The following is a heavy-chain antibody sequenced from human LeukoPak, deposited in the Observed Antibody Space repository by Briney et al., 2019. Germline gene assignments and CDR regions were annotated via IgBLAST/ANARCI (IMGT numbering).Heavy chain of an antibody. CDR1: GFTFNRFG. V-gene: IGHV3-33*01. Sequence: GRSLRLSCATSGFTFNRFGMHWVRQAPGKGLEWVAVIWYGGSNKDYADSVKGRFTISRDNSKNTLYLQMSGLRAEDTAVYYCATSAHIEVGTAPPPDYWGQGTLVTVSS. J-gene: IGHJ4*02. D-gene: IGHD2-21*02. CDR2: IWYGGSNK. CDR3: ATSAHIEVGTAPPPDY.